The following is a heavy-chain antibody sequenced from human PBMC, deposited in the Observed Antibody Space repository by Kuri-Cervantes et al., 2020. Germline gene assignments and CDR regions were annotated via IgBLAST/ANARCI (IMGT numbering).Heavy chain of an antibody. CDR1: GYTLTELS. D-gene: IGHD5-18*01. Sequence: ASVKVSCKVSGYTLTELSMHWVRQAPGKGLEWMGGFDPEDGETIYAQKFQGRVTMTEDTSTDTAYMELSSLRSEDTAVYYCATGLGYSYAFDHWGQGTLVTVSS. V-gene: IGHV1-24*01. CDR2: FDPEDGET. J-gene: IGHJ4*02. CDR3: ATGLGYSYAFDH.